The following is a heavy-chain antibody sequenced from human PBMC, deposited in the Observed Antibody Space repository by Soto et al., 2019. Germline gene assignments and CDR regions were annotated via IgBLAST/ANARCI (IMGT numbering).Heavy chain of an antibody. J-gene: IGHJ4*02. V-gene: IGHV3-15*07. CDR3: TRGGTLGNYINY. D-gene: IGHD3-3*01. CDR2: IKWRSHAGAI. CDR1: GFSFSNAW. Sequence: EVQLVESGGGLVKPGGSLRLSCVASGFSFSNAWMNWVRQAPGKGLEWVGRIKWRSHAGAIDYAAPVKGRFTISRDDSKNTLYLQLNSLTTEDTAVYYCTRGGTLGNYINYWGQGTLVSVSS.